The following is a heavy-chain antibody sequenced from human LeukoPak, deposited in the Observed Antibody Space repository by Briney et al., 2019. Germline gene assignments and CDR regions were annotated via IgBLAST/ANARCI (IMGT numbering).Heavy chain of an antibody. D-gene: IGHD5-18*01. CDR1: GFTFSNAW. J-gene: IGHJ4*02. Sequence: GGPLRLSCAASGFTFSNAWMSWVRQAPGKGLEWVGRIKSKTDGGTTDYAAPVKGRFTISRDDSKNTLYLQMNSLKTEDTAVYYCTTGHSYGANFDYWGQGTLVTVSS. CDR2: IKSKTDGGTT. CDR3: TTGHSYGANFDY. V-gene: IGHV3-15*01.